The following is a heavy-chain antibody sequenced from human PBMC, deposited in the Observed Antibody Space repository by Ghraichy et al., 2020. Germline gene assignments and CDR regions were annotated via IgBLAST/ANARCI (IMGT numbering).Heavy chain of an antibody. D-gene: IGHD2-2*01. J-gene: IGHJ5*02. CDR3: AKDLGPYRPVRFDP. Sequence: GESLNISCAASGFTFSSYAMSWVRQAPGKGLEWVSAISGSGGSTYYADSVKGRFTISRDNSKNTLYLQMNSLRAEDTAVYYCAKDLGPYRPVRFDPWGQGTLVTVSS. CDR1: GFTFSSYA. V-gene: IGHV3-23*01. CDR2: ISGSGGST.